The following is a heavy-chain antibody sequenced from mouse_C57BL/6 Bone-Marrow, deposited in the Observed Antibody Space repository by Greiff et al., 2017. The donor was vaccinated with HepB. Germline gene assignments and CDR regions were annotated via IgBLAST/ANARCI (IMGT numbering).Heavy chain of an antibody. CDR2: INPSSGYT. CDR1: GYTFTSYT. CDR3: ASDYPFAY. Sequence: QVQLKESGAELARPGASVKMSCKASGYTFTSYTMHWVKQRPGQGLEWIGYINPSSGYTKYNQKFKDKATLTADKSSSTAYMQLSSLTSEDSAVYYGASDYPFAYWGQGTLVTVSA. J-gene: IGHJ3*01. D-gene: IGHD2-4*01. V-gene: IGHV1-4*01.